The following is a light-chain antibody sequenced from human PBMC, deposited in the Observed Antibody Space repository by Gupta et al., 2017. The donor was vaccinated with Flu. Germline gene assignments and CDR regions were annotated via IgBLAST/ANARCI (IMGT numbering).Light chain of an antibody. CDR1: KIGRKR. CDR2: DDT. J-gene: IGLJ2*01. CDR3: QVWDSSSPHPVV. Sequence: TATISCGGDKIGRKRVHWYQQRPGQAPGLVVYDDTDRPSGIPARFSGTNSGNTATLTIVRVEAGDEADYYCQVWDSSSPHPVVYGGGTNLAVL. V-gene: IGLV3-21*02.